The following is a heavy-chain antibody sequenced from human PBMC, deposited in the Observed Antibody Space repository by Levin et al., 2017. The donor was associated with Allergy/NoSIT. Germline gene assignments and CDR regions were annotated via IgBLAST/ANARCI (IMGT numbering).Heavy chain of an antibody. CDR1: GFTFKYAW. CDR2: IKSNSDGGAA. Sequence: PGGSLRLSCAASGFTFKYAWMTWVRQAPGKGLEWIGRIKSNSDGGAADYAAPVHVRFAISRDDSKNTLYLQMNSLRIDDTASYYCRSDWGRGLPTGGPVDVWGQGTTGTGSS. CDR3: RSDWGRGLPTGGPVDV. J-gene: IGHJ6*02. V-gene: IGHV3-15*01. D-gene: IGHD3-16*01.